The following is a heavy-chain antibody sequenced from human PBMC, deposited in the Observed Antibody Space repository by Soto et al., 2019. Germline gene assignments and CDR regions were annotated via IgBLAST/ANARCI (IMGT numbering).Heavy chain of an antibody. Sequence: EVQLLESGGGLVQPGGSLSLSCAASGLPFSSIAMSWVRQAPGKGREWVSAISGSGGSTYYADSVKGRFTISRDNSKNTLYLQMNSLRAEDTAVYYCAKGLRPITFGGVIVSYYFDYWGQGTLVTVSS. CDR2: ISGSGGST. CDR1: GLPFSSIA. J-gene: IGHJ4*02. D-gene: IGHD3-16*02. CDR3: AKGLRPITFGGVIVSYYFDY. V-gene: IGHV3-23*01.